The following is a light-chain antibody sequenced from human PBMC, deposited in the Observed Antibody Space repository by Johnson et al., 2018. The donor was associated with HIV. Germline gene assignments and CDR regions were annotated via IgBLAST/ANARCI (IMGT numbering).Light chain of an antibody. CDR3: GTWDSGLRPGYV. Sequence: QSVLTQPPSVSSAPGQKVTISCSGSSSNIANNYVSWYQQIPGTAPKLLIYDNNKRPSGIPDRFSGSTSGTSATLDITGLQTGDEADYYCGTWDSGLRPGYVFGTGTKVTVL. J-gene: IGLJ1*01. V-gene: IGLV1-51*01. CDR1: SSNIANNY. CDR2: DNN.